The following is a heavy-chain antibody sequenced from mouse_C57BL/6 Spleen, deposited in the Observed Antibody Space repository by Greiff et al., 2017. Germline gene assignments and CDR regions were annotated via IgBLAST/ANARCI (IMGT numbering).Heavy chain of an antibody. J-gene: IGHJ2*01. D-gene: IGHD4-1*01. Sequence: EVQLQQSGPELVKPGASVKISCKASGYKFTDYYMNWVKQSHGKSLEWIGDINPNNGGTGSDQTFKGKATLTVDKASSPAYMELRSLTSEVSAVYSCARDDWAFDYWGQGTTLTVSS. V-gene: IGHV1-26*01. CDR1: GYKFTDYY. CDR3: ARDDWAFDY. CDR2: INPNNGGT.